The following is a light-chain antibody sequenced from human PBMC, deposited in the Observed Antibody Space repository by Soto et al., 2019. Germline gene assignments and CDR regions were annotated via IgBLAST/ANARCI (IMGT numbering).Light chain of an antibody. J-gene: IGKJ5*01. CDR2: DAS. CDR3: QQYNIYSIT. Sequence: GDRVPLTCRASQSISSWLAWYQQKKGEAPKLLIYDASSLQSGVPSRFSGSGSGTEFTLTIGSLQPDDFATYYCQQYNIYSITFGQGTRLEIK. V-gene: IGKV1-5*01. CDR1: QSISSW.